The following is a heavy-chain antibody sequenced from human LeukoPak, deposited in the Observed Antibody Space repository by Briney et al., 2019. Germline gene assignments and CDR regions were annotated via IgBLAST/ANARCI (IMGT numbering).Heavy chain of an antibody. Sequence: SETLSLTCTVSGGSISRSSYYWGWIRQPPGKGLELIGSIYYSGSTYYNPSLKSRVTISVDTSKNQFSLKLSSVTAADTAVYYCAREGDYYDTSGTLDYWGQGTLVTVSS. D-gene: IGHD3-22*01. CDR2: IYYSGST. CDR1: GGSISRSSYY. J-gene: IGHJ4*02. V-gene: IGHV4-39*02. CDR3: AREGDYYDTSGTLDY.